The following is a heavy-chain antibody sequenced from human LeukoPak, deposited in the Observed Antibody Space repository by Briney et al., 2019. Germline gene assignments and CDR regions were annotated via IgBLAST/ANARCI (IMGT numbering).Heavy chain of an antibody. D-gene: IGHD3-3*01. Sequence: GGSLRLSCAASGFTVSNSYMSWVRQAPGKGLEWVSVISSGGNTYYAASVKGRFTISRDNSKNTLYLQMNSLRADDTAVYFCAKQAGWGGYFSFLPFDFWGRGILVTVSS. CDR1: GFTVSNSY. CDR3: AKQAGWGGYFSFLPFDF. CDR2: ISSGGNT. V-gene: IGHV3-66*04. J-gene: IGHJ4*02.